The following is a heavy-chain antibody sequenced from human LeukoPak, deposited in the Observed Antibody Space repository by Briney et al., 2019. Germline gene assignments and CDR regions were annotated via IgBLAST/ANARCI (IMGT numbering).Heavy chain of an antibody. CDR1: GGSISSYY. J-gene: IGHJ1*01. V-gene: IGHV4-59*01. Sequence: SETLSLTCTVSGGSISSYYWSWIRQPPGKGLEWIGYIYYSGSTNYNPSLKSRVTISVDTSKNQFSLKLSSVTAADTAVYYCARADFYGDYAEYFQRWGQGTLVTVSS. CDR2: IYYSGST. D-gene: IGHD4-17*01. CDR3: ARADFYGDYAEYFQR.